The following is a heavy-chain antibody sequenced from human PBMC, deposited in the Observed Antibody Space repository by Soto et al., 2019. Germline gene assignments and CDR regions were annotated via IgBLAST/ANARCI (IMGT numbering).Heavy chain of an antibody. J-gene: IGHJ6*02. Sequence: SETLSLTCTVSGVSFSSGDYYWSWIRQPPGKGLEWIGYIYYSDNTYSNPSLKSRVAISGDTSRNQFSLKLSSVTAADTAVYYCARGGYGSGSYYYYGMDVWGQGTTVTVS. CDR3: ARGGYGSGSYYYYGMDV. D-gene: IGHD3-10*01. CDR1: GVSFSSGDYY. CDR2: IYYSDNT. V-gene: IGHV4-30-4*01.